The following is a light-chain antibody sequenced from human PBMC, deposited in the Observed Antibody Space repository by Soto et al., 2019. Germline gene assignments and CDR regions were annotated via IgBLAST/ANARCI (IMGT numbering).Light chain of an antibody. V-gene: IGKV3-15*01. CDR2: GAS. J-gene: IGKJ5*01. CDR1: QSVSST. Sequence: EIVMTQSPATLSVSPGERATLSCRASQSVSSTLAWYQQKPGQAPRLLIYGASARATGFPARFSASVSGTEFTLTISSLQSEDFAVYYCQQYNNWPPVSFGQGTRLEI. CDR3: QQYNNWPPVS.